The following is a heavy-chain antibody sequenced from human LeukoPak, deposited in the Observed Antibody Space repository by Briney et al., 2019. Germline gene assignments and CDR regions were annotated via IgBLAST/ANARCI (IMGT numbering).Heavy chain of an antibody. Sequence: SQTLSLTCAISGDSVSSNSAAWNWIRQSPSRGLEWLGRTYYRSKWYNDYAVSVKSRIIINSDTSQNEFSLQLNSVTPEDTAVYFCARGGMRVGATSWFDPWGQGILVTVSS. CDR2: TYYRSKWYN. CDR1: GDSVSSNSAA. V-gene: IGHV6-1*01. D-gene: IGHD1-26*01. J-gene: IGHJ5*02. CDR3: ARGGMRVGATSWFDP.